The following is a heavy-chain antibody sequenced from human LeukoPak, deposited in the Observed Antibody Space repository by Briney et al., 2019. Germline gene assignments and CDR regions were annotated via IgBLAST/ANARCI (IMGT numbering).Heavy chain of an antibody. CDR1: GGSISSYY. CDR3: ARIGTVGDYVTYYYYYYMDV. D-gene: IGHD4-17*01. V-gene: IGHV4-59*01. CDR2: IYYSGST. Sequence: SETLSLTCTVSGGSISSYYWSWIRQPPGKGLEWIGYIYYSGSTNYNPSLKSRVTISVDTSKNQFSLKLSSVTAADTAVYYCARIGTVGDYVTYYYYYYMDVWGKGTTVTVSS. J-gene: IGHJ6*03.